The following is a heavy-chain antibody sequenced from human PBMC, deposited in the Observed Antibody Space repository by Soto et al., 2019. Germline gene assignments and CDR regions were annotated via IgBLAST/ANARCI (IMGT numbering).Heavy chain of an antibody. CDR1: GCTFSSYA. V-gene: IGHV3-23*01. Sequence: GGSLRLSCAASGCTFSSYAMSWVRQAPGKGLEWVSAISGSGGSTYYADSVKGRFTISRDNSKNTLYLQMNSLRAEETAVYYCARASEQQLRGYYYGMDVWGQGTTVTVSS. CDR2: ISGSGGST. J-gene: IGHJ6*02. D-gene: IGHD6-13*01. CDR3: ARASEQQLRGYYYGMDV.